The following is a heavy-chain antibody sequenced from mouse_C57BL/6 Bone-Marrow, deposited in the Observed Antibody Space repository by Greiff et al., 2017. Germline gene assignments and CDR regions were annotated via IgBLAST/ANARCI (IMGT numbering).Heavy chain of an antibody. Sequence: QVQLKQPGAELVRPGSSVKLSCKASGYTFTSYWMHWVKQRPIPGLEWIGNIDPSDSETPYNQKFKDKATLTVDKSSSTAYMQLSSLTSEDSAVYYCAREDWDWYFDVWGTGTTVTVSS. CDR1: GYTFTSYW. J-gene: IGHJ1*03. D-gene: IGHD4-1*01. V-gene: IGHV1-52*01. CDR2: IDPSDSET. CDR3: AREDWDWYFDV.